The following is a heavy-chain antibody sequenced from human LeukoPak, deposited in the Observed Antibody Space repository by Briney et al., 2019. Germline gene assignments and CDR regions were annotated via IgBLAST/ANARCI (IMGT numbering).Heavy chain of an antibody. CDR2: IYYSGST. Sequence: SETLSLTCTVSGGSISSSSYYWGWIRQPPGKGLEWIRSIYYSGSTYYNPSLKSRVTISVDTSKNQFSLKLSSVTAADTAVYYCASGGSLYSSGWYYFDYWGQGTLVTVSS. CDR3: ASGGSLYSSGWYYFDY. D-gene: IGHD6-19*01. J-gene: IGHJ4*02. V-gene: IGHV4-39*01. CDR1: GGSISSSSYY.